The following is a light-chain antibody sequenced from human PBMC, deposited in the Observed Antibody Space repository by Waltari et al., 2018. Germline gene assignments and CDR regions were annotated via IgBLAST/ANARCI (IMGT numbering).Light chain of an antibody. CDR2: DAS. CDR3: KQYNRWPTIT. J-gene: IGKJ5*01. V-gene: IGKV3-15*01. CDR1: QSVISN. Sequence: EIVITQSPATLSVSPAETATLSCRASQSVISNVAWYQKKPGQAPRLLIYDASTSATSIPAKFRGRGSGKEFTLTISSLQSEDFAVYYCKQYNRWPTITVGHGTRLEIK.